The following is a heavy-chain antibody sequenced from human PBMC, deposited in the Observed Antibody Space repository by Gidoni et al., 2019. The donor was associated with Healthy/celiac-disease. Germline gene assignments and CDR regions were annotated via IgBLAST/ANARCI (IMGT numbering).Heavy chain of an antibody. CDR1: GYTFTSYG. D-gene: IGHD3-10*01. CDR2: ISAYNGNT. J-gene: IGHJ6*02. CDR3: ARDSYYGSGSYYNSLYYYYYGMDV. V-gene: IGHV1-18*01. Sequence: QVQLVQSGAEVKKHGASVKVSCKASGYTFTSYGISWVRQAPGQGLEWMGWISAYNGNTNYAQKLQGRVTMTTDTSTSTAYMELRSLRSDDTAVYYCARDSYYGSGSYYNSLYYYYYGMDVWGQGTTVTVSS.